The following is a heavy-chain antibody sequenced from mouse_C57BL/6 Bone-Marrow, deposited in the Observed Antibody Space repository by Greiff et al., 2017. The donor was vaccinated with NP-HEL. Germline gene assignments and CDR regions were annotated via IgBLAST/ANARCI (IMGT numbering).Heavy chain of an antibody. J-gene: IGHJ3*01. CDR2: ILPGSGST. Sequence: QVQLQQSGAELMKPGASVKLSCKATGYTFTGYWIEWVKQRPGHGLEWIGEILPGSGSTNYIEKFKGKATFTADTSSNTAYMQLSSLTTEDSAIYYCARSYGKGGFAYWGQGTLVTVSA. CDR3: ARSYGKGGFAY. V-gene: IGHV1-9*01. D-gene: IGHD2-1*01. CDR1: GYTFTGYW.